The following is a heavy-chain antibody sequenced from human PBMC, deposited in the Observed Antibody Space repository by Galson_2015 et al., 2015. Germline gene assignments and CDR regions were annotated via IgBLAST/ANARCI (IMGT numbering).Heavy chain of an antibody. J-gene: IGHJ6*02. Sequence: SLRLSCAASGFTFSSYGMHWVRQAPGKGLEWVAVIWYDGSNKYYADSVKGRFTISRDNSKNTLYLQMNSLRAEDTAVYHCARDWKERIAATTDYYYGMDVWGQGTTVTVSS. CDR2: IWYDGSNK. CDR1: GFTFSSYG. D-gene: IGHD6-13*01. V-gene: IGHV3-33*01. CDR3: ARDWKERIAATTDYYYGMDV.